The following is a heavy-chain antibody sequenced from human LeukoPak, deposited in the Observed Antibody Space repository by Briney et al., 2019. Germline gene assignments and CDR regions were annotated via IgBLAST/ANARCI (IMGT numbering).Heavy chain of an antibody. J-gene: IGHJ3*02. CDR2: IYPGDSDT. CDR1: GYTFITYW. V-gene: IGHV5-51*01. CDR3: ARPDDYGGKPAAFDI. D-gene: IGHD4-23*01. Sequence: GASLKISCKASGYTFITYWIGWVRQMPGKGLEWMGIIYPGDSDTRYSPSFQGQVTISADKSISTAYLHWSSLKASDTAIYYCARPDDYGGKPAAFDIWGQGTLVTVSS.